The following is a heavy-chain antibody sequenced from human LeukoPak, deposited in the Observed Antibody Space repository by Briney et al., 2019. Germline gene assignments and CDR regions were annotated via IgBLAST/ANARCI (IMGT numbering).Heavy chain of an antibody. CDR1: GYSISSGYY. V-gene: IGHV4-38-2*02. J-gene: IGHJ4*02. D-gene: IGHD6-13*01. CDR3: AKSLGGQQLVSDH. CDR2: IYYSGST. Sequence: SGTLSLTCTVSGYSISSGYYWGWIRQPPGKGLEWIGSIYYSGSTYYNPSLKSRVTISVDTSKNQFSLKLSSVTAADTAVYYCAKSLGGQQLVSDHWGQGTLVTVSS.